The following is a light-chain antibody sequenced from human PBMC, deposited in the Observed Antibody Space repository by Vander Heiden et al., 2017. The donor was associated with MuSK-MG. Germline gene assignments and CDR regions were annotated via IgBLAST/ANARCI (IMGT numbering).Light chain of an antibody. J-gene: IGLJ2*01. CDR1: SSNIGSNT. CDR2: RNN. CDR3: AAWDDSLNGHVV. Sequence: GQRVTISCSGSSSNIGSNTVNWYQQLPGTAPKLLIYRNNQRPSGVPDRFSGSKSGTSASLAISGLQSEDEADYYCAAWDDSLNGHVVFGGGTKLTVL. V-gene: IGLV1-44*01.